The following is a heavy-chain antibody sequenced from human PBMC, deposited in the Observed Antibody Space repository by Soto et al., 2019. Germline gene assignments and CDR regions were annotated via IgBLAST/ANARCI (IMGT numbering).Heavy chain of an antibody. CDR1: GYTFTSYD. CDR3: ARLGRPAASKGSGWFDP. V-gene: IGHV1-8*01. CDR2: MNPNSGNT. J-gene: IGHJ5*02. D-gene: IGHD2-2*01. Sequence: QVQLVQSGAEVKKPGASVKVSCKASGYTFTSYDINWVRQATGQGLEWMGWMNPNSGNTGYAQKFQGRVTMTRNTSISTAYMELSSLRSEDTAVYYCARLGRPAASKGSGWFDPWGQGTLVTVSS.